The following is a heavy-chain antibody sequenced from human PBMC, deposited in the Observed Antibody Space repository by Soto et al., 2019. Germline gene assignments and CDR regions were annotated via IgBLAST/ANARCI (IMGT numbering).Heavy chain of an antibody. Sequence: PGGSLRLSCAASGFTFSSYSMNWVRQAPGKGLEWVSSISSSSSYIYYADSVKGRFTISRDNAKNSLYLQMNSLRAEDTAVYYCARDSDFWRTPTRGGMDVWGQGTTVTVSS. D-gene: IGHD3-3*01. CDR2: ISSSSSYI. CDR3: ARDSDFWRTPTRGGMDV. CDR1: GFTFSSYS. V-gene: IGHV3-21*01. J-gene: IGHJ6*02.